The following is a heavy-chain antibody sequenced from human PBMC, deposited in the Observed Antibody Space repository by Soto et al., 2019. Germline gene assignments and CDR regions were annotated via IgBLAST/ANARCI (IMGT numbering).Heavy chain of an antibody. D-gene: IGHD6-19*01. J-gene: IGHJ4*01. CDR1: GGSISSYY. CDR3: ARHDGFSSGWVFDY. CDR2: IYYSATT. Sequence: PSETLSLTCTVSGGSISSYYWSWIRQPPGKGLEWIGYIYYSATTYSNPSLKSRVTISVDTSNNQLSLSLRSVTAADTAIYYCARHDGFSSGWVFDYWGHGTLVTVSS. V-gene: IGHV4-59*08.